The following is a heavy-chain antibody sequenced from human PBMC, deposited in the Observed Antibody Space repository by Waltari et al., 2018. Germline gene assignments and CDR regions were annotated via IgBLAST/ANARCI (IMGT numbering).Heavy chain of an antibody. CDR3: ARGGLSYYMDV. CDR2: INPNSGNT. V-gene: IGHV1-8*02. Sequence: QVQLVQSGAEVKKPGASVKVSCKASGYTFTGYYMHWVRQAPGQGLEWMGRINPNSGNTGYAQKFQGRVTMTRNTSISTAYMELSSLRSEDTAVYYCARGGLSYYMDVWGKGTTVTVSS. J-gene: IGHJ6*03. CDR1: GYTFTGYY.